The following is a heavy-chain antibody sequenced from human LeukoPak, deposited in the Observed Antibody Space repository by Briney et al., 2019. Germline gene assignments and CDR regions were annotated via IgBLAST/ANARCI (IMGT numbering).Heavy chain of an antibody. D-gene: IGHD3-3*01. Sequence: SETLSLTCTVSGGSISSSSYYWGWIRQPPGKGLEWIGSIYYSGSTYYNPSLKSRVTISVDTSKNQFSLKLSSVTAADTAVYYCARLDFWSGCYFDYWAQGTLVIVSS. CDR1: GGSISSSSYY. J-gene: IGHJ4*02. CDR2: IYYSGST. CDR3: ARLDFWSGCYFDY. V-gene: IGHV4-39*01.